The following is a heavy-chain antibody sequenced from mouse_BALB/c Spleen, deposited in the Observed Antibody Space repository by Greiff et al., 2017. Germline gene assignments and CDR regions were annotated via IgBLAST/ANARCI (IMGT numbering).Heavy chain of an antibody. V-gene: IGHV3-2*02. J-gene: IGHJ4*01. Sequence: DVKLQESGPGLVKPSQSLSLTCTVTGYSITSDYAWNWIRQFPGNKLEWMGYISYSGSTSYNPSLKSRISITRDTSKNQFFLQLNSVTTEDTATYYCARRGNYEDYYAMDYWGQGTSVTVSS. CDR1: GYSITSDYA. D-gene: IGHD2-1*01. CDR2: ISYSGST. CDR3: ARRGNYEDYYAMDY.